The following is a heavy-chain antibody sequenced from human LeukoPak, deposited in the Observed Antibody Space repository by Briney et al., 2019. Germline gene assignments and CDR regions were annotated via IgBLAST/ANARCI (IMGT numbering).Heavy chain of an antibody. Sequence: ASVKVSCKASGYTLTGYYMHWVRQAPGQGVEWMGWINPNSGGTNYAQKFQGRVTMTRDTSISTAYMELSRLRSDDAAVYYCARNPSTTGTKDYWGQGTLVTVSS. D-gene: IGHD1-1*01. CDR1: GYTLTGYY. CDR2: INPNSGGT. CDR3: ARNPSTTGTKDY. V-gene: IGHV1-2*02. J-gene: IGHJ4*02.